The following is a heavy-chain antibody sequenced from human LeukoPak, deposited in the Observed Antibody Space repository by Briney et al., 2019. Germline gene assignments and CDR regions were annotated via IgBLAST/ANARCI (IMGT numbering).Heavy chain of an antibody. J-gene: IGHJ4*02. CDR2: IYYSENT. V-gene: IGHV4-39*07. CDR1: GGSISSSANY. CDR3: ARVNSAWYGALDY. Sequence: SETLYLTCSVSGGSISSSANYWGWIRQPPGKGLEWIGSIYYSENTYYNPSLKSRVTLSVDTSKNQFSLKLSSVTAADTAVYYCARVNSAWYGALDYWGQGTMVTVSS. D-gene: IGHD6-19*01.